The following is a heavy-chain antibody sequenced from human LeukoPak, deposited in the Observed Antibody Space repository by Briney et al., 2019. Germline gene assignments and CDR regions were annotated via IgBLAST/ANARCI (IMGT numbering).Heavy chain of an antibody. CDR3: AKDPRDHSYGWSWRYFDY. V-gene: IGHV3-48*03. CDR2: ITGSGDTI. CDR1: GFSFSSYE. D-gene: IGHD5-18*01. Sequence: GGSLRLSCSASGFSFSSYEMNWVRQAPGKGLEWISYITGSGDTIYYADSVKGRFTISRDNAKNSLFLQMNSLTADDTAVYYCAKDPRDHSYGWSWRYFDYWGQGTLVTVSS. J-gene: IGHJ4*02.